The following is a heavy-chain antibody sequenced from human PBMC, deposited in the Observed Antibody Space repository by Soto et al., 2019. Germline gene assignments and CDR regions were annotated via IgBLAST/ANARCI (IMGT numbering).Heavy chain of an antibody. V-gene: IGHV1-18*04. D-gene: IGHD3-3*01. CDR1: GYTFTSYG. Sequence: ASVKVSCKASGYTFTSYGISWVRQAPGQGLEWMGWISAYNGNTNYAQKLQGRVTMTTDTSTSTAYMELRSLRSDDTAVYYCARDQGPRFLEWFARPRCYYYATLLWGQGSTVTVSS. CDR2: ISAYNGNT. J-gene: IGHJ6*02. CDR3: ARDQGPRFLEWFARPRCYYYATLL.